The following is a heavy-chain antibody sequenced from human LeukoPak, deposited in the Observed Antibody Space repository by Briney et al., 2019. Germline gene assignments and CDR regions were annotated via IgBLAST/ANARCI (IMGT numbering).Heavy chain of an antibody. J-gene: IGHJ4*02. V-gene: IGHV4-59*08. CDR2: VYYTGRT. Sequence: SETLSLTCIVSGGSIGSYYWSWVRQTPGKGLEWIGYVYYTGRTDYNPSLKGWVTIFVDTSKNQFSLKLSSVTAADTAVYYCARLTEGWWGQGALVTVSS. CDR3: ARLTEGW. CDR1: GGSIGSYY. D-gene: IGHD2-15*01.